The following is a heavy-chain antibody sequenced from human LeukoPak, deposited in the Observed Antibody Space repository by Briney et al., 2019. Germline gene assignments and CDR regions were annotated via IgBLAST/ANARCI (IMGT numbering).Heavy chain of an antibody. J-gene: IGHJ6*03. Sequence: GGSPRLSCAASGFTFSTSVMHWVRQAPGKGLEWVAFIRYDGGNKYYADSEKGRFTISRDNYKNTLYLQMNSLRTEDTAVYYCAKEGGSYYSYYYYMDVWGKGTTVTVSS. CDR2: IRYDGGNK. D-gene: IGHD1-26*01. CDR3: AKEGGSYYSYYYYMDV. CDR1: GFTFSTSV. V-gene: IGHV3-30*02.